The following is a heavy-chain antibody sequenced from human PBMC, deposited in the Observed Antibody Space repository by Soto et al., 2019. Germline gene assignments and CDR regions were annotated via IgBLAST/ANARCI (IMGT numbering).Heavy chain of an antibody. CDR2: IYPGDSDT. Sequence: PGESLKISCKGSGYSFTSYWIGWVRQMPGKGLEWMGIIYPGDSDTRYSPSFQGQVTISADKSISTAYLQWSSLKASDTAMYYCARHDSSSSGDYYYGMDVWGQGTTVTVSS. CDR1: GYSFTSYW. D-gene: IGHD6-6*01. V-gene: IGHV5-51*01. CDR3: ARHDSSSSGDYYYGMDV. J-gene: IGHJ6*02.